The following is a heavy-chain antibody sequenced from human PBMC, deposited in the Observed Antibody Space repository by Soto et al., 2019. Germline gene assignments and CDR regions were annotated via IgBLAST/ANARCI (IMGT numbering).Heavy chain of an antibody. D-gene: IGHD3-3*01. Sequence: QITLNESGPTQVKPRQTLTLSCTFSGFSHTTSGVGVGWIRQSPGKAPEWLALIYWDDDKRYSPSLKSRLTITKDPSKNQVVLTMADLDPADTATYYCAHRVLRTVFGLVTTSAIYFDFWGQGTPVAVSS. CDR1: GFSHTTSGVG. CDR3: AHRVLRTVFGLVTTSAIYFDF. V-gene: IGHV2-5*02. J-gene: IGHJ4*02. CDR2: IYWDDDK.